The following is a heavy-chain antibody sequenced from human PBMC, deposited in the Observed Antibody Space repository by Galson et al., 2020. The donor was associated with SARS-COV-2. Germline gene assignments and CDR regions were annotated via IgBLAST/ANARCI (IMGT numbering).Heavy chain of an antibody. D-gene: IGHD3-22*01. CDR2: ISYDGSNK. CDR1: GFTFSSYG. J-gene: IGHJ4*02. Sequence: GESLKISCAASGFTFSSYGMHWVRQAPGKGLEWVAVISYDGSNKYYADSVKGRFTISRDNSKNTLYLQMNSLRAEDTAVYYCAKDSSGYSLPGDYWGQGTLVTVSS. V-gene: IGHV3-30*18. CDR3: AKDSSGYSLPGDY.